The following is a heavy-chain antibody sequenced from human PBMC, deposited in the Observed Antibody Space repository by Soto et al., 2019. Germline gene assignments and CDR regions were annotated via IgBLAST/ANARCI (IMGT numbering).Heavy chain of an antibody. CDR1: GYSFTSYW. CDR3: AQSPRLTEAFDI. J-gene: IGHJ3*02. CDR2: IYPGDSDT. V-gene: IGHV5-51*01. Sequence: GDSLKISCKFSGYSFTSYWIGGVRQMPGKGLEWMGIIYPGDSDTRYSPSFQGHVTISADKSFTTAYLQWSSLKASDTAMYYCAQSPRLTEAFDIWGQGTMVTVSS.